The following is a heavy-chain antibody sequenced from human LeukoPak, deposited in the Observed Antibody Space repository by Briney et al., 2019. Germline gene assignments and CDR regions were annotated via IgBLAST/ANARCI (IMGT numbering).Heavy chain of an antibody. CDR1: GFTFSSYG. V-gene: IGHV3-30*02. CDR2: IRYDGSNK. CDR3: ARDIEQQHELYAFDI. D-gene: IGHD6-13*01. J-gene: IGHJ3*02. Sequence: PGGSLRLSCAASGFTFSSYGMHWVRQAPGKGLEWVAFIRYDGSNKYYADSVKGRFTISRDNSKNTLYLQMNSLRAEDTALYYCARDIEQQHELYAFDIWGQGTMVTVSS.